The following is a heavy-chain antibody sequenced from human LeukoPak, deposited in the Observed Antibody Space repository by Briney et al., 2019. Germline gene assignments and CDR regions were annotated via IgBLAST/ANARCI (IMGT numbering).Heavy chain of an antibody. CDR1: GGSISSYY. Sequence: SETLSLTCTVSGGSISSYYWSWIRQPPGKGLEWIGYIYYSGSTNYNPSLKSRVTISVDTSKNQFSLKLSSVSAADTAVYYCARYSGMGYSPGTYSNSWGQGTRVTVSS. V-gene: IGHV4-59*08. CDR3: ARYSGMGYSPGTYSNS. D-gene: IGHD1-26*01. CDR2: IYYSGST. J-gene: IGHJ4*02.